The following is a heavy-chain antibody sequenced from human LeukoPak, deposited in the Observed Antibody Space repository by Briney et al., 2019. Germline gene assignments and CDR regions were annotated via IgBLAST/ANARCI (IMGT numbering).Heavy chain of an antibody. CDR2: INCSGST. CDR1: GGSISSDGWY. CDR3: ARDREYYGSGSYSNWFDP. D-gene: IGHD3-10*01. J-gene: IGHJ5*02. Sequence: SETLSLTCTVSGGSISSDGWYWIRNPPRPGQGLEWVGYINCSGSTYYNPSTKSRVTISVDTSKNQFSLKLSSVTAADTAVYYCARDREYYGSGSYSNWFDPWGQGTLVTVSS. V-gene: IGHV4-31*03.